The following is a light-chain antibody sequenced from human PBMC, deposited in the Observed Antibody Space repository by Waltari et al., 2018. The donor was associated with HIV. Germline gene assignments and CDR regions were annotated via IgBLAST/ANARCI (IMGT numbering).Light chain of an antibody. CDR1: DIGSKR. CDR3: QVWDTNSHHPGV. J-gene: IGLJ3*02. V-gene: IGLV3-21*02. Sequence: SYVLTQPPSVSVAPGQTARLTSGGNDIGSKRLHWYQQKPDQAPVLVIYDDSDRPSGIPERFSGSNSGNTATLTISRVEAGDEADYYCQVWDTNSHHPGVFGGGTKLTVL. CDR2: DDS.